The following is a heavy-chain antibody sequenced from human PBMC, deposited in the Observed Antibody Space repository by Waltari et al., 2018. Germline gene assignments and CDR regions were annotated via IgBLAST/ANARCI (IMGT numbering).Heavy chain of an antibody. D-gene: IGHD3-3*01. V-gene: IGHV4-34*01. CDR3: ARRKGPSTYYYVWSGYCVDY. Sequence: QVQLQQWGAGLLKPSETLSLTCAVYGGSFSGYYWSWIRQPPGKGLEWIGEINHSGSTNYSPALMSRGTISVDTSKNQFSLKLSSVTTADTAVYYCARRKGPSTYYYVWSGYCVDYWGQGTLVTVSS. CDR1: GGSFSGYY. J-gene: IGHJ4*02. CDR2: INHSGST.